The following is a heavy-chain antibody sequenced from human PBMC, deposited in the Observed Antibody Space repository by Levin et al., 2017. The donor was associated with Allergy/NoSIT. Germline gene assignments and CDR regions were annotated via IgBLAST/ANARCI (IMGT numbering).Heavy chain of an antibody. V-gene: IGHV3-64D*06. J-gene: IGHJ4*02. Sequence: GGSLRLSCSASGFTFRTYGMHWVRQAPGKGLEFVSAVSGDGGVTDYTDSVKGRFTISRDNSKNSMYIQMSSLRTEDTAVYYCVTGGAYYYAHWGQGTLVTVSS. CDR1: GFTFRTYG. D-gene: IGHD3-10*01. CDR3: VTGGAYYYAH. CDR2: VSGDGGVT.